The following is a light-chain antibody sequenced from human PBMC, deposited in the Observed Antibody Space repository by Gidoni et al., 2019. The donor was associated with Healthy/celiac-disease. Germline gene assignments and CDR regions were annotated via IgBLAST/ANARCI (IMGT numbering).Light chain of an antibody. J-gene: IGKJ3*01. Sequence: IVLTQSPATLSLSPGERATLSCRASQSVSSYLAWYQQKPGQAPRLLIYDASNRATGIPARCSGSGSGTDFTLTISSLEPEDFAVYYCQQRSNWPRFTFGPGTKVDIK. V-gene: IGKV3-11*01. CDR3: QQRSNWPRFT. CDR1: QSVSSY. CDR2: DAS.